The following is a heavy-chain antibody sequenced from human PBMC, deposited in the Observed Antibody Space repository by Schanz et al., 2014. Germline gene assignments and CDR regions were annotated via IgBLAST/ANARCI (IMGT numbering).Heavy chain of an antibody. CDR1: GGSISSYY. D-gene: IGHD1-26*01. CDR2: IYYSGST. J-gene: IGHJ4*02. CDR3: ARQGDVYRLDY. Sequence: QVQLQESGPGLVKPSETLSLTCTVSGGSISSYYWSWIRQPPGKGLEWIGYIYYSGSTKYNPSLKSRVTISVDTSKNQFSLKLSSVTAADTAMYFCARQGDVYRLDYWGQGTLVTVTS. V-gene: IGHV4-59*01.